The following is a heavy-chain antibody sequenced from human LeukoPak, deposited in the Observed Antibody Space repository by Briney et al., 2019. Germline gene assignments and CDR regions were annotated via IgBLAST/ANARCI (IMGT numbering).Heavy chain of an antibody. D-gene: IGHD6-13*01. CDR3: ARTTAAADLGPRVDAFDI. J-gene: IGHJ3*02. V-gene: IGHV4-34*01. Sequence: SETLSLTCAVYGGSFSGYYWSWIRQPPGKGLEWIGEINNSGSTNYNPSLKSRVTISVDTSKNQFSLKLSSVTAADTAVYYCARTTAAADLGPRVDAFDIWGQGTMVTVSS. CDR2: INNSGST. CDR1: GGSFSGYY.